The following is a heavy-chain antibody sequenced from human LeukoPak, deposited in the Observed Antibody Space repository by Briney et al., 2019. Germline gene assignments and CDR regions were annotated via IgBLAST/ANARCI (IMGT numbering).Heavy chain of an antibody. D-gene: IGHD3-10*02. CDR3: AKDLVLFGTPGYFDY. J-gene: IGHJ4*02. V-gene: IGHV3-23*01. CDR1: GFTFSSYA. CDR2: ISGSGGST. Sequence: PGGSLRLSCAASGFTFSSYAMSWVRQAPGKGLEWVSAISGSGGSTYYADSVKGRFTISRDNSKNTLYLQMNSLRAEDTAVYYCAKDLVLFGTPGYFDYWGQGTLVTVSS.